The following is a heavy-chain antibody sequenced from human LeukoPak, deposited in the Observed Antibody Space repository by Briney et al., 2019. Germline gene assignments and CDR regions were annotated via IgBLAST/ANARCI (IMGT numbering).Heavy chain of an antibody. CDR3: ARREDYGSDSYYFDY. CDR1: GDSVSGYY. Sequence: KTSETLSLTCIVSGDSVSGYYWNWIRQPPGKGLEWIGYTHHSGNTLYNPSLKSRVTTSVDTSKNQFSLKLSSVTAADTAVYYCARREDYGSDSYYFDYWGQGTLVTVSS. J-gene: IGHJ4*02. CDR2: THHSGNT. V-gene: IGHV4-59*02. D-gene: IGHD3-10*01.